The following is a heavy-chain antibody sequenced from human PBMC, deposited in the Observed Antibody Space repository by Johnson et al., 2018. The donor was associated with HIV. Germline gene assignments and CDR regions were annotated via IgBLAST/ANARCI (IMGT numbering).Heavy chain of an antibody. CDR2: ISYDGSSK. V-gene: IGHV3-30*04. J-gene: IGHJ3*02. Sequence: QVQLVESGGGVVPPGRSLRLSCAASGFSFSDYAMHWVRQAPGKGLEWVAVISYDGSSKFYPNSLKGRFTISRDNSKNTLYLQMNSLRAEDTAVYYCARGSRYTHDNDDVYLLHAFDIWGQGTVVTVSS. CDR1: GFSFSDYA. D-gene: IGHD3-16*01. CDR3: ARGSRYTHDNDDVYLLHAFDI.